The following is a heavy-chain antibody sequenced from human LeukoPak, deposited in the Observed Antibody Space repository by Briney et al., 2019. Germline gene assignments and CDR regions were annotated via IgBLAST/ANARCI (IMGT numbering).Heavy chain of an antibody. V-gene: IGHV3-53*05. CDR2: IYSGGNT. CDR1: GLTVSSNC. CDR3: AKDSYGSGLYYYYMDV. D-gene: IGHD3-10*01. Sequence: PGGSLRLSCAASGLTVSSNCMSWVRQAPGKGLEWVSFIYSGGNTYYADSVKGRFTISRDNSKNTLYLQMNSLRAEDTAVYYCAKDSYGSGLYYYYMDVWGKGTTVTISS. J-gene: IGHJ6*03.